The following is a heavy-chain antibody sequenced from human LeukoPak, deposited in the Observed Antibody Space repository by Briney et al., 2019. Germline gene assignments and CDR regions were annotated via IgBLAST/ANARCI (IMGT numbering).Heavy chain of an antibody. V-gene: IGHV3-7*04. CDR1: GFTFSTYW. D-gene: IGHD2-2*01. J-gene: IGHJ4*02. CDR3: VRVTCSSSTSCATVDF. Sequence: GGSLRLSCAASGFTFSTYWMSWVRQAPGKGLEWVAVIKQDGSEKYYVDSVQGRFTISRDNAKNAVYLQMNSLRAEDTAVYYCVRVTCSSSTSCATVDFWGQGTLVTVSS. CDR2: IKQDGSEK.